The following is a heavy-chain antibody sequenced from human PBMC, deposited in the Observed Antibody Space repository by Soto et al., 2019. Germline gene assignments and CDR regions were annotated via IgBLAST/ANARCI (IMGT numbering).Heavy chain of an antibody. CDR2: IWYDGSNK. CDR3: ARDWSSPYDFWSGPIDY. Sequence: PGGSLRLSCAASGFTFSSYGMHWVRQAPGKGLEWVAVIWYDGSNKYYADSVKGRFTISRDNSKNTLYLQMNSLRAEDTAVYYCARDWSSPYDFWSGPIDYWGQGTLVTVSS. V-gene: IGHV3-33*01. CDR1: GFTFSSYG. J-gene: IGHJ4*02. D-gene: IGHD3-3*01.